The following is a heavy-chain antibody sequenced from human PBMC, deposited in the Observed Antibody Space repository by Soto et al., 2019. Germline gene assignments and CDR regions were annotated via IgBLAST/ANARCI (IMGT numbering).Heavy chain of an antibody. V-gene: IGHV3-30-3*01. CDR2: ISYDGSNK. D-gene: IGHD2-15*01. CDR3: AKGAHIVVVAANDAFDI. Sequence: QPGGSLRLSCAASGFTFSSYAMHWVRQAPGKGLEWVAVISYDGSNKYYADSVKGRFTISRDISKNTLYLQMNSLRAEDTAVYYCAKGAHIVVVAANDAFDIWGQGTMVTVSS. J-gene: IGHJ3*02. CDR1: GFTFSSYA.